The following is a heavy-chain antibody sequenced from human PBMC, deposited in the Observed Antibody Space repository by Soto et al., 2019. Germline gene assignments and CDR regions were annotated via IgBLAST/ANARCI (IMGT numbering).Heavy chain of an antibody. CDR3: AKDLSGFTICGVVSPSLWYNWFDT. V-gene: IGHV3-23*01. CDR1: GFTFSSYA. J-gene: IGHJ5*02. Sequence: PGGSLRLSCAASGFTFSSYAMSWVRQAPGKGLEWVSAISGSGGSTYYADSVKGRFTISRDNSKNTLYLQMNSLRAGDTAVYYCAKDLSGFTICGVVSPSLWYNWFDTWGRGTMVAVSS. D-gene: IGHD3-3*01. CDR2: ISGSGGST.